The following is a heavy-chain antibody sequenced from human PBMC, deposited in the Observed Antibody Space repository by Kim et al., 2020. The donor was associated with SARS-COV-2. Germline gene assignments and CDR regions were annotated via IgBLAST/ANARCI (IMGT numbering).Heavy chain of an antibody. V-gene: IGHV3-23*01. CDR1: GFSSNNYA. J-gene: IGHJ4*01. CDR2: ITKFDGRT. D-gene: IGHD6-19*01. CDR3: AKDHPLTSSPSFDC. Sequence: GGSLRLSCAASGFSSNNYAMSWVRQAPGKGLEWVSAITKFDGRTYYADSVMGRFTISRDISKNTLYLQMNSLRVEDTALYFCAKDHPLTSSPSFDCWG.